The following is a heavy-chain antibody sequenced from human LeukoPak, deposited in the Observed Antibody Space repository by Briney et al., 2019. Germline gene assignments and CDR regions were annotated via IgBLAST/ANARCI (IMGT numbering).Heavy chain of an antibody. CDR1: GGSISSYY. D-gene: IGHD3-10*01. Sequence: SETLSLTCTVSGGSISSYYWSWIRQPPGKGLEWIGYIYYSGSTNYNPSLKSRVTISVDTSKNQFSLKLSSVTAADTAVYYCARVYNGSGSYLFHYYYYYMDVWGKGTTVTISS. CDR2: IYYSGST. J-gene: IGHJ6*03. V-gene: IGHV4-59*01. CDR3: ARVYNGSGSYLFHYYYYYMDV.